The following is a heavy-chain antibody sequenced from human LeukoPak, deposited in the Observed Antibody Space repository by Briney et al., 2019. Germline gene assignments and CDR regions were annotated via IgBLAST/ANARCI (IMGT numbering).Heavy chain of an antibody. CDR2: INQQGSEK. V-gene: IGHV3-7*01. D-gene: IGHD1-14*01. CDR3: VTGLTEPFTGMDV. J-gene: IGHJ6*02. Sequence: GGSLRLSCAASGFTFSNYWMSWVRQAPGKGLEWVANINQQGSEKYYVDSLKGRFTISRDNAKNSLYLQMSSLRAEDTAVYYCVTGLTEPFTGMDVWGQGTTVTVSS. CDR1: GFTFSNYW.